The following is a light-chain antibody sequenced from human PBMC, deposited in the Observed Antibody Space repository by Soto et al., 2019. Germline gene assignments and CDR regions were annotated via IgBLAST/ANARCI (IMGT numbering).Light chain of an antibody. Sequence: EIVLTQSPATLSLSPGERAALFSRAGKGVISTLAWYQQKPGQAPRLLIYDASKRAPGIPGRFSGSGSGTDFTLTISSLEAEDFAVYFCQQRSNWPSTFGGGTKVEI. J-gene: IGKJ4*01. CDR1: KGVIST. V-gene: IGKV3-11*01. CDR3: QQRSNWPST. CDR2: DAS.